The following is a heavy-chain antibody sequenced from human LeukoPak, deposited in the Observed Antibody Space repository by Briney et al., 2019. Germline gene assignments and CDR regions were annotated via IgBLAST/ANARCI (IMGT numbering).Heavy chain of an antibody. V-gene: IGHV4-59*01. J-gene: IGHJ4*02. Sequence: SETLSLTCTVSGGSISSYYWSWIRQPPGKGLEWIGYIYYSGSTNYNPSLKSRVTISVDTSKNQFSLKLSSVTAADTAVYYCARGAHSSGWYRTYYFDYWGQGTLVTVSS. CDR2: IYYSGST. D-gene: IGHD6-19*01. CDR1: GGSISSYY. CDR3: ARGAHSSGWYRTYYFDY.